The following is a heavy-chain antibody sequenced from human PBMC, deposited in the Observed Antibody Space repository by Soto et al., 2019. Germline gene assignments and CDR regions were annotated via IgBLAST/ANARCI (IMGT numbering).Heavy chain of an antibody. J-gene: IGHJ4*02. CDR1: GGTLSSYT. V-gene: IGHV1-69*04. Sequence: SVKVSCKASGGTLSSYTFSWVRQAPGQGLEWMGRVIPNLGVTNYAKKFQGRFTIVVDTSTSTAYMELDSLRYEDTAVYYCAIDKGYGSDTSCPDFDYWGQGTLVTVSS. D-gene: IGHD2-15*01. CDR2: VIPNLGVT. CDR3: AIDKGYGSDTSCPDFDY.